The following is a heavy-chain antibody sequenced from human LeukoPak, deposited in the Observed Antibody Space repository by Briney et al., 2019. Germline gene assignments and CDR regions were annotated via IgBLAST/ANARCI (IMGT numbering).Heavy chain of an antibody. CDR3: ARADKGHSSAWYDDF. CDR1: GYTFTSYG. J-gene: IGHJ4*02. V-gene: IGHV1-18*01. D-gene: IGHD6-19*01. Sequence: ASVKVSCKASGYTFTSYGISWVRQAPGQGLEWMGWISAYNGNTNYAQKLLGRVTMTTDTSTSTAYMELRSLRSDDTAVYYCARADKGHSSAWYDDFWGQGTLVTVSS. CDR2: ISAYNGNT.